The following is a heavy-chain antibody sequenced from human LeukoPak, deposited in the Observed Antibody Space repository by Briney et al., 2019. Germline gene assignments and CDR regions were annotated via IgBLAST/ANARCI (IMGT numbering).Heavy chain of an antibody. CDR2: MNPNSGNT. CDR3: ARHHSYGSHYYYYMDV. Sequence: VKVSCKASGYTFTSYDINWVRQATGQGLEWMGWMNPNSGNTGYAQKFQGRVTMTRNTSISTAYMELSSLRSEDTAVYYCARHHSYGSHYYYYMDVWGKGTTVTVSS. J-gene: IGHJ6*03. CDR1: GYTFTSYD. V-gene: IGHV1-8*01. D-gene: IGHD5-18*01.